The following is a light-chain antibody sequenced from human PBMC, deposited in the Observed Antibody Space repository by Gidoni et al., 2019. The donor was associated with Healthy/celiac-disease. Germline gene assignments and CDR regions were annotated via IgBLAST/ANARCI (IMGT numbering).Light chain of an antibody. CDR3: QQSYITPRT. V-gene: IGKV1-39*01. CDR1: QSISSY. CDR2: AAS. J-gene: IGKJ1*01. Sequence: EIEMTQTPSSLSASGGDRVTITCRASQSISSYLNWYQQKPGKAPTLLMYAASSLHSGVPSRFSGSGSGRDFTLTISSLQPDDFATYYCQQSYITPRTFGQGTKVEIK.